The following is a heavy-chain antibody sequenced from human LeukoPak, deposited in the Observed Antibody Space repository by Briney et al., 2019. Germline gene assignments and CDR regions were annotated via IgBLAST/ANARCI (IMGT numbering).Heavy chain of an antibody. J-gene: IGHJ6*03. D-gene: IGHD3-22*01. Sequence: SETLSLTCTVSGGSISSYYWSWIRQPPEKGLEWIGYLFDSGTTNYNPSLNSRVTISADTSKKQIFLKLSSVTAADTAVYYCTRRMYYSDSGGSSYYYMDVWGTWTTATVSS. V-gene: IGHV4-59*08. CDR3: TRRMYYSDSGGSSYYYMDV. CDR1: GGSISSYY. CDR2: LFDSGTT.